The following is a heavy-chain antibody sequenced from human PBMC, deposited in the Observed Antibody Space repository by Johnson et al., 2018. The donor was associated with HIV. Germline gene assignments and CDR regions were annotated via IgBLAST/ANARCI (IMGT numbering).Heavy chain of an antibody. Sequence: QVQLVESVGGVVQPGRSLRLSCAASGFTFSSYAMHWVRQAPGKGLEWVAVISYDGSNKYYADSVKGRFTISRDNSKNTLYLQMNSLRAEDTAVYYCARERHAFDIWGQGTMVTVSS. V-gene: IGHV3-30*04. J-gene: IGHJ3*02. CDR1: GFTFSSYA. CDR3: ARERHAFDI. CDR2: ISYDGSNK.